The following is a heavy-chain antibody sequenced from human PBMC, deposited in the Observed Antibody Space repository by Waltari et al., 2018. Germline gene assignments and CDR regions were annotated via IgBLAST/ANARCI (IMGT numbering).Heavy chain of an antibody. CDR1: GFTFSSFW. CDR3: ARVSRRTYRSPVPGRHYYYGMDV. J-gene: IGHJ6*02. CDR2: NSTDASDT. D-gene: IGHD1-1*01. Sequence: EEQLVESGGGLVQPGDSLRLSCAASGFTFSSFWMNWVRQAPGKGPLWVSRNSTDASDTTYADSVKGRFTISRDNARNTRYLQMNRLRAEDTAVYFCARVSRRTYRSPVPGRHYYYGMDVWGQGTTVTVSS. V-gene: IGHV3-74*03.